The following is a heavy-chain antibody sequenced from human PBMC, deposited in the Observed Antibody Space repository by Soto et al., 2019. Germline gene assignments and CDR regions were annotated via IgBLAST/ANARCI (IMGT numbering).Heavy chain of an antibody. CDR2: SSAYNGNT. CDR1: GYTFTSYG. CDR3: ARVWNIAAAGISWFDP. Sequence: QVQLVQSGAEVKKPGASVKVSCKASGYTFTSYGISWVRQAPGQGLDWMGWSSAYNGNTNYAQKLQGRVTMTTDPATRTAYMELRSLRSDDTAVYYCARVWNIAAAGISWFDPWGQGTLVTVSS. J-gene: IGHJ5*02. D-gene: IGHD6-13*01. V-gene: IGHV1-18*01.